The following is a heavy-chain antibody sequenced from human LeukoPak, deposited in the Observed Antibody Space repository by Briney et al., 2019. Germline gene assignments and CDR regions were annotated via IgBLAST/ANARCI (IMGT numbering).Heavy chain of an antibody. Sequence: GGSLRLSCAASGFTFSSYAMSWVRQAPGKGLEWVSAISGSGGSTYYADSVKGRFTISRDNSKNTPYLQMNSLRAEDTAVYYCAKGYSGYDSFDYWGQGTLVTVSS. CDR2: ISGSGGST. CDR1: GFTFSSYA. J-gene: IGHJ4*02. V-gene: IGHV3-23*01. CDR3: AKGYSGYDSFDY. D-gene: IGHD5-12*01.